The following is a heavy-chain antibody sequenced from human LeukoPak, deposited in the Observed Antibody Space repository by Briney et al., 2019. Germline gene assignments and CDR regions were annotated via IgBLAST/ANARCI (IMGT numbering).Heavy chain of an antibody. V-gene: IGHV1-46*01. CDR1: GYTFTSYY. CDR2: INPSGGST. Sequence: ASVKVSSKESGYTFTSYYMHWVRQAPGQGLEWMGIINPSGGSTSYAQTFQGSVTMTRDTSTSTVYMELSSLRSEDTAGYYCGSSRDYYGSGSYYWGQGTLDTVSS. D-gene: IGHD3-10*01. CDR3: GSSRDYYGSGSYY. J-gene: IGHJ4*02.